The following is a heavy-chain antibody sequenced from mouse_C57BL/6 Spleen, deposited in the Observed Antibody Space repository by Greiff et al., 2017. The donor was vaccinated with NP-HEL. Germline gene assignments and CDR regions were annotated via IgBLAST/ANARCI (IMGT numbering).Heavy chain of an antibody. Sequence: VQLQQSGAELVRPGASVTLSCTASGFNIKDYYMHWVKQRPEQGLEWIGRIDPEAGDTEYASKFQGKATMTADTSSNTAYLQLSSLTSEDTAVYYCTTYYGSTLFDYWGQGTTLTVSS. CDR1: GFNIKDYY. CDR2: IDPEAGDT. D-gene: IGHD1-1*01. V-gene: IGHV14-1*01. J-gene: IGHJ2*01. CDR3: TTYYGSTLFDY.